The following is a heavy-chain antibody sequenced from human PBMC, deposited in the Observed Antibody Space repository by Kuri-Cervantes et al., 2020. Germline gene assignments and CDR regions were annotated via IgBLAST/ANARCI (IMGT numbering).Heavy chain of an antibody. V-gene: IGHV1-46*01. D-gene: IGHD5-12*01. Sequence: ASVKVSCKASGYTFTSYYMHWVRQAPGQGLEWMGIINPSSGSTSYAQKFQGRVTMTRDTSTSTVYMELSSLRSEDTAVYYCARDGPKSSGGYEHTYYYYGMDVWGQGTTVTVSS. CDR1: GYTFTSYY. CDR2: INPSSGST. J-gene: IGHJ6*02. CDR3: ARDGPKSSGGYEHTYYYYGMDV.